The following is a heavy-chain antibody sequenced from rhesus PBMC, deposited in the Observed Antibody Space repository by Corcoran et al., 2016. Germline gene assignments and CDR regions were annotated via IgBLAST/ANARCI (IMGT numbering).Heavy chain of an antibody. CDR2: VYGITAST. CDR1: GGYISGYDN. J-gene: IGHJ6*01. V-gene: IGHV4-143*01. D-gene: IGHD2-39*02. CDR3: ARQGYTDHLGGLDS. Sequence: QVQLQESGPGLVKPSENLSLTCTVSGGYISGYDNWKWIRQSPGKGLEWIGAVYGITASTNYHPPLNSRVSITKTTSKNQFSLRLTSVTAAATAVYYCARQGYTDHLGGLDSWGQGVVVTVSS.